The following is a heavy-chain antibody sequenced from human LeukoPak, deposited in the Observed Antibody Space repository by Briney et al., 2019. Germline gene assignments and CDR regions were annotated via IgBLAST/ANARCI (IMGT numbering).Heavy chain of an antibody. Sequence: SETLSLTCAVSGGSISSGGYSWTWIRQPPGKGLEWIGYIFHSGNTYYNPSLRSRVTISLDRSENQFSLKLSSVTAADTAVYYCAITFTAPGWFDPWGQGTLVTVSS. D-gene: IGHD3-16*01. CDR2: IFHSGNT. CDR1: GGSISSGGYS. J-gene: IGHJ5*02. CDR3: AITFTAPGWFDP. V-gene: IGHV4-30-2*01.